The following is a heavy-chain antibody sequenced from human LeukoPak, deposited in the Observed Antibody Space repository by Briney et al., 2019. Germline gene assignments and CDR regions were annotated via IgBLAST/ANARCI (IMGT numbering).Heavy chain of an antibody. D-gene: IGHD6-13*01. V-gene: IGHV3-11*06. J-gene: IGHJ4*02. CDR1: GFTFSYYY. CDR2: ISASGRDT. Sequence: GGSLRLSCAAAGFTFSYYYMSWSRQAPGKVLEWSSYISASGRDTYYADSVKGRFTTSRDNAKNSLYLQMNSLRAEDTAVYYCARVGLIAATGTPDYWGQGTLVTVSS. CDR3: ARVGLIAATGTPDY.